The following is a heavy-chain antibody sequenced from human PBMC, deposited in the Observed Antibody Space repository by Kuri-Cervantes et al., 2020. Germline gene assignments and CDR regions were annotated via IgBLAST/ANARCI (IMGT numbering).Heavy chain of an antibody. J-gene: IGHJ4*02. Sequence: SETLSLTCTVSGGSISSGDYYWSWIRQPPGKGLEWIGYIYYSGSTYYNPSLKSRVTMSVDSSKNQFSLKLTSVTAADTAVYYCARTLLWFGEKIDYWGQGTLVTVSS. CDR2: IYYSGST. CDR1: GGSISSGDYY. CDR3: ARTLLWFGEKIDY. D-gene: IGHD3-10*01. V-gene: IGHV4-30-4*01.